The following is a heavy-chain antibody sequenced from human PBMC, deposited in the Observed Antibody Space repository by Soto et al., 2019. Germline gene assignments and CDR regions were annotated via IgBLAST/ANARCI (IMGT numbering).Heavy chain of an antibody. CDR2: IWYDGSNK. D-gene: IGHD6-19*01. CDR1: GFTFSSYG. J-gene: IGHJ3*02. Sequence: GGSLRLSCAASGFTFSSYGMHWVRQAPGKGLEWVAVIWYDGSNKYYADSVKGRFTISRDNSKNTLYLQMNSLRAEDTAVYYCASVIAVAGTTLRGSLDAFDIWGQGTMVTVSS. V-gene: IGHV3-33*01. CDR3: ASVIAVAGTTLRGSLDAFDI.